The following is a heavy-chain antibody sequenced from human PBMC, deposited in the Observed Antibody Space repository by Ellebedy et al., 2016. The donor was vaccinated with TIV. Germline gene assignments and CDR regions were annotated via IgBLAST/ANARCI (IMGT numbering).Heavy chain of an antibody. CDR2: IYYSGST. Sequence: SETLSLTXTVSGGSISSYYWSWIRQPPGKGLEWIGYIYYSGSTNYNPSLKSRVTISVDKSKNQFSLKLSSVTAADTAVYYCARDGATTVTSIDYWGQGTLVTVSS. CDR3: ARDGATTVTSIDY. V-gene: IGHV4-59*12. D-gene: IGHD4-17*01. J-gene: IGHJ4*02. CDR1: GGSISSYY.